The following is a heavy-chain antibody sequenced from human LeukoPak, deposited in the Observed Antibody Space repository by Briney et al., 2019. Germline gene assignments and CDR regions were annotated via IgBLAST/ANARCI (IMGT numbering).Heavy chain of an antibody. CDR2: IYPGDSDT. V-gene: IGHV5-51*01. Sequence: GESRKISCKGSGYSFTSYWIGWVRQMPGKGLGGTRIIYPGDSDTRYSPSFKGQVTISAYKSISTAYLQWSSLKGSDTAMYYCARHSTLGSYSYGPLWVFDYWGQGTLGTVSS. CDR1: GYSFTSYW. J-gene: IGHJ4*02. CDR3: ARHSTLGSYSYGPLWVFDY. D-gene: IGHD5-18*01.